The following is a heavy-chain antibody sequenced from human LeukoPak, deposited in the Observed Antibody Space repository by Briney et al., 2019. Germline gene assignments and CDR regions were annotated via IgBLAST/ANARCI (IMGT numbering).Heavy chain of an antibody. J-gene: IGHJ4*02. CDR2: ISYDGSNK. Sequence: HPGGSLRLSCAASGFTFSSYAMHWVRQAPGKGLEWVAVISYDGSNKYYADSVKGRFTISRDNSKNTLYLQMNSLRAEDTAVYYCARGNGSGTHWGQGTLVTVSS. CDR1: GFTFSSYA. V-gene: IGHV3-30-3*01. CDR3: ARGNGSGTH. D-gene: IGHD3-10*01.